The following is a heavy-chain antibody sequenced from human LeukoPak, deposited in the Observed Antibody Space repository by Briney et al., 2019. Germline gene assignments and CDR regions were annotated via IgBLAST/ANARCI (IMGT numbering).Heavy chain of an antibody. J-gene: IGHJ6*02. V-gene: IGHV3-48*01. CDR3: ARVGSRADYGDSRYYYYYYCMDV. Sequence: GGSLRLSCAASGFTFSSYSMNWVRQAPGKGLEWVSYISSSSSTIYYADSVKGRFTISRDNAKNSLYLQMNSLRAEDTAVYYCARVGSRADYGDSRYYYYYYCMDVWGQGTTVTVSS. D-gene: IGHD4-17*01. CDR1: GFTFSSYS. CDR2: ISSSSSTI.